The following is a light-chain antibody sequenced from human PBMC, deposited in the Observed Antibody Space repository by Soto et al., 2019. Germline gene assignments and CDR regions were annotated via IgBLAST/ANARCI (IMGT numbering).Light chain of an antibody. V-gene: IGKV4-1*01. J-gene: IGKJ5*01. CDR2: WAS. CDR3: QQYYSTPIT. CDR1: QSVLYSSNNKNY. Sequence: IVMTQSPDSLAVSPGERATINCKSSQSVLYSSNNKNYLAWYQQKPGQPPKLLIYWASTRESGVPDRFSGSGSGTDFTLTISSLQAEDVAVYYCQQYYSTPITFGQGTRLEIK.